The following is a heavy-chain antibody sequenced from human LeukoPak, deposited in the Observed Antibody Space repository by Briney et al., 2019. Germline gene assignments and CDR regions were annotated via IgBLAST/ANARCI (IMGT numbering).Heavy chain of an antibody. D-gene: IGHD3-10*01. Sequence: SETLSLTCAVSGYSISSGYYWGWIRQPPGKGLEWIGSIYHSGSTYYNPSLKSRVTISVDTSKNQFSLKLSSVTAADTAVYYCASTSVALWSEAFDIWGQGTMVTVSS. CDR3: ASTSVALWSEAFDI. J-gene: IGHJ3*02. V-gene: IGHV4-38-2*01. CDR2: IYHSGST. CDR1: GYSISSGYY.